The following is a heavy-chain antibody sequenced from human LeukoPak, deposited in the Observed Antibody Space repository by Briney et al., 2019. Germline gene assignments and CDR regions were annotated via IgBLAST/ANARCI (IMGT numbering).Heavy chain of an antibody. CDR3: ARDWRNYDGSGSYFGY. D-gene: IGHD3-10*01. Sequence: SETLSLTCAVYGGSFSGYYWSWIRQPPGKGLEWIGEINHSGSTNYNPSLKSRVTISVDTSKNQFSLKLSSVTAADTAVYYCARDWRNYDGSGSYFGYWGQGTLVTVSS. V-gene: IGHV4-34*01. J-gene: IGHJ4*02. CDR1: GGSFSGYY. CDR2: INHSGST.